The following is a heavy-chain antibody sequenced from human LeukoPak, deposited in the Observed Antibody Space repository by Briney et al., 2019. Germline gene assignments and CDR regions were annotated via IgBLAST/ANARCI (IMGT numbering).Heavy chain of an antibody. V-gene: IGHV5-51*01. J-gene: IGHJ4*02. CDR1: GYSFTTYW. Sequence: GEPLKISCKGSGYSFTTYWIGWVRQMPGRGLELMGISYPGDSDTRYSPSFQGQVTISADKSISTAYLQWSSLKASDTAMYYCATLVGYGSFFDYWGQGTLVTVSS. D-gene: IGHD3-10*01. CDR3: ATLVGYGSFFDY. CDR2: SYPGDSDT.